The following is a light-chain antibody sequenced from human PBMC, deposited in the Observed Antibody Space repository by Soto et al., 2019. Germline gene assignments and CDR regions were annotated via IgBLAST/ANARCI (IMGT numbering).Light chain of an antibody. CDR2: TNN. Sequence: QSVLTQPPSASGTPGQRVTISCSGSSFNIGSNTVNWYQQLPGTAPKLLIYTNNQRPSGVPDRFSGSKSGTSASLAISGLQSEDEADYYCAAWDDSFNGNVFGTGTKVTVL. V-gene: IGLV1-44*01. CDR3: AAWDDSFNGNV. CDR1: SFNIGSNT. J-gene: IGLJ1*01.